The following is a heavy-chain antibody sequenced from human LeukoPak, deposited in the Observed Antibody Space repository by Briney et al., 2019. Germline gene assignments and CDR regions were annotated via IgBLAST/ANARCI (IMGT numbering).Heavy chain of an antibody. CDR2: IIPIFGTA. D-gene: IGHD4-17*01. V-gene: IGHV1-69*06. J-gene: IGHJ6*04. CDR3: ARADYGDYAARGYYYYGMDV. CDR1: GGTFSSYA. Sequence: SVKVSCKASGGTFSSYAISWVRQAPGQGLEWMGGIIPIFGTANYAQKFQGRVTITADKSTSTAYMKLSSLRSEDTAVYYCARADYGDYAARGYYYYGMDVWGKGTTVTVSS.